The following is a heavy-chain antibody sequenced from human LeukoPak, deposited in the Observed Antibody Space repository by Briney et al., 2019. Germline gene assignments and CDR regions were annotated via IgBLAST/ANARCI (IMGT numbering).Heavy chain of an antibody. Sequence: GGSLRLSCAASGFTVSSNYMSWVCQAPGKGLEWVSVIYSGGSTYYADSVKGRFTISRDNSKNTLYLQMNSLRAEDTAVYYCARGVNDYGERQYYFDYWGQGTLVTVSS. V-gene: IGHV3-53*01. J-gene: IGHJ4*02. D-gene: IGHD4-17*01. CDR3: ARGVNDYGERQYYFDY. CDR1: GFTVSSNY. CDR2: IYSGGST.